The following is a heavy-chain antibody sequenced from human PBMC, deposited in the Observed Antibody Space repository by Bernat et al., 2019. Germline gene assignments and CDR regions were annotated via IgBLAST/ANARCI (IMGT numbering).Heavy chain of an antibody. CDR2: ISYDGSTK. D-gene: IGHD3-3*01. J-gene: IGHJ4*02. CDR3: AREPSGGITIFGTLDY. V-gene: IGHV3-30-3*01. Sequence: QVQLVESGGGVVQPGTSLRLSCAASRFTFSTYAMHWVRQAPGKGLVWVALISYDGSTKYFADSVKGRFTISRDNSKNILYLQMNSLRAEDAAVYYCAREPSGGITIFGTLDYWGQGTLVTVSS. CDR1: RFTFSTYA.